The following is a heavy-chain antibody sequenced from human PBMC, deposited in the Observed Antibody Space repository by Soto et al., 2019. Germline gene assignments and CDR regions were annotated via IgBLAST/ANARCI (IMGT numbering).Heavy chain of an antibody. J-gene: IGHJ5*02. Sequence: TLSLTCAVSGGSMSSSNWWSWVRQPPGKGLEWIGEIYHSGSTDYNPSLKSRVTISVDKSKNQFSLKLSSVTAADTAVYYCARFTGYSVNWFDPWGQGTLVTVSS. CDR1: GGSMSSSNW. CDR3: ARFTGYSVNWFDP. D-gene: IGHD6-13*01. V-gene: IGHV4-4*02. CDR2: IYHSGST.